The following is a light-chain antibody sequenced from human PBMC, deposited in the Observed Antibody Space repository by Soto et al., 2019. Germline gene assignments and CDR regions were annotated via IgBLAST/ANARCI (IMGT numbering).Light chain of an antibody. J-gene: IGLJ7*01. CDR1: SRDVGGYNY. CDR3: ISYTTGRVL. CDR2: DVS. V-gene: IGLV2-14*01. Sequence: QSALTQPASVSGSPGQSITISCTGTSRDVGGYNYVSWFQQHPGKAPKLMIYDVSNRPSGVSDRFSGSKSGNTASLTISGLQTEDEADYSCISYTTGRVLIGGGTQLTVL.